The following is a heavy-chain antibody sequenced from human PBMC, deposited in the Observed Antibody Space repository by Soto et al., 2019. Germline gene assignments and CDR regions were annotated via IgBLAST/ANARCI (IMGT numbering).Heavy chain of an antibody. CDR1: GFTFSSYS. D-gene: IGHD2-2*01. CDR2: ISSSSSYI. CDR3: AREDAPAARSIFDY. V-gene: IGHV3-21*01. J-gene: IGHJ4*02. Sequence: PGGSLRLSCAASGFTFSSYSMNWFRQGPGKGLEWVSSISSSSSYIYYADSVKGRFTISRDNAKNSLYLQMNSLRAEDTAVYYGAREDAPAARSIFDYWGQGALVTVSS.